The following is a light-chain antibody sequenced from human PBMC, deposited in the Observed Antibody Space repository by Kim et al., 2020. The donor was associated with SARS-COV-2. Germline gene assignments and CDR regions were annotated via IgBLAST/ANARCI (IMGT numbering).Light chain of an antibody. J-gene: IGKJ1*01. V-gene: IGKV3-15*01. CDR2: DTS. Sequence: VASRLAWYQQKPGQAPRLLISDTSTRATDIPARFSGSGSGTEFTLTISSLQSEDSALYYCQHYNSWPRAFGQGTKVEIK. CDR3: QHYNSWPRA. CDR1: VASR.